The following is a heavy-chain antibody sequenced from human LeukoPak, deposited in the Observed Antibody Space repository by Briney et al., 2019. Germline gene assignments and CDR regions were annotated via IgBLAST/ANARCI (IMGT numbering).Heavy chain of an antibody. CDR2: IYYSGST. J-gene: IGHJ4*02. CDR3: ARDFSLLTGYYKLFDY. V-gene: IGHV4-39*07. Sequence: SETLSLTCTVSGGSISSSSYYWGWIRQPPGMGLEWIGSIYYSGSTYYNPSLKSRVTISVDTSKNQFSLKLSSVTAADTAVYYCARDFSLLTGYYKLFDYWGQGTLVTVSS. D-gene: IGHD3-9*01. CDR1: GGSISSSSYY.